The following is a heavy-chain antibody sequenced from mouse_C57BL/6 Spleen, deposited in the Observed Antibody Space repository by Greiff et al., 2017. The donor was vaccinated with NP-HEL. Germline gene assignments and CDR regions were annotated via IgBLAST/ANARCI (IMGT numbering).Heavy chain of an antibody. J-gene: IGHJ4*01. Sequence: QVHVKQSGAELARPGASVKLSCKASGYTFTSYGISWVKQRTGQGLEWIGEIYPRSGNTYYNEKFKGKATLTADKSSSTAYMELRSLTSEDSAVYFCARWMGHYYGSSESLPMDYWGQGTSVTVSS. D-gene: IGHD1-1*01. CDR2: IYPRSGNT. CDR3: ARWMGHYYGSSESLPMDY. CDR1: GYTFTSYG. V-gene: IGHV1-81*01.